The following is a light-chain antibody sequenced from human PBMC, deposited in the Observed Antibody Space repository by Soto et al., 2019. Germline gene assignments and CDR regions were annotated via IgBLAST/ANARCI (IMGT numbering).Light chain of an antibody. V-gene: IGLV1-51*01. CDR2: DSN. Sequence: QSVLTQPPSMSAAPGQTVIISCSGSSSNIGNNYVSWYQQLPGKAPKLLIFDSNKRPSGIPDRFSGSKSGASATLGITGLQTGDEADYYCISYAGTAYVFGTGTKVTVL. CDR3: ISYAGTAYV. CDR1: SSNIGNNY. J-gene: IGLJ1*01.